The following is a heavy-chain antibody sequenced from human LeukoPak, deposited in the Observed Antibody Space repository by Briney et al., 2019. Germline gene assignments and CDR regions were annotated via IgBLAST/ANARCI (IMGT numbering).Heavy chain of an antibody. CDR3: ARGQQLVQVYYFDY. D-gene: IGHD6-13*01. V-gene: IGHV3-7*04. CDR2: IKQDGSEK. CDR1: GFTFSSYW. Sequence: GGSLRLSCAASGFTFSSYWMSWVRQAPGKGLEWVANIKQDGSEKYYVDSVKGRFTISRDNAKNSLYLQMNSLRAEDTAVYYCARGQQLVQVYYFDYWGQGTLVTVSS. J-gene: IGHJ4*02.